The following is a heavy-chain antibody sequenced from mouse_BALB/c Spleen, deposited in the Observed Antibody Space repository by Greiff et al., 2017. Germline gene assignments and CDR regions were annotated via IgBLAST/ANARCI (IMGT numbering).Heavy chain of an antibody. V-gene: IGHV1-7*01. CDR1: GYTFTSYW. Sequence: VQLQQSGAELAKPGASVKMSCKASGYTFTSYWMHWVKQRPGQGLEWIGYINPSTGYTEYNQKFKDKATLTADKSSSTAYMQLSSLTSEDSAVYYCTSDTSPWGQGTTLTVSS. J-gene: IGHJ2*01. CDR2: INPSTGYT. CDR3: TSDTSP.